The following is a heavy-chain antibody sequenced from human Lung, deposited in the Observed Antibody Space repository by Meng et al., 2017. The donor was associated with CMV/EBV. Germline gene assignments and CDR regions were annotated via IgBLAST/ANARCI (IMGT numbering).Heavy chain of an antibody. Sequence: SETLSLTCAVYGGSFSGYYWSWIRQPPGKGLEWIGEINHSGSTNYNPSLKSRVTISVDTSKNQFSLKLSSVTAADTAVYYCARELGYCSSTSCYTYYYYGMDVWGQRTTVTFSS. V-gene: IGHV4-34*01. CDR2: INHSGST. CDR3: ARELGYCSSTSCYTYYYYGMDV. D-gene: IGHD2-2*02. CDR1: GGSFSGYY. J-gene: IGHJ6*02.